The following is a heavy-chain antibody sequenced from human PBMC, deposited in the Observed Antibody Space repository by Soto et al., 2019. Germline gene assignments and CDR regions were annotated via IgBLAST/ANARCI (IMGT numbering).Heavy chain of an antibody. Sequence: QVQMVESGGGVVQPGRSLRLSCAASGFTFKSYAIHWVRQAPGKGLEWVAGISYDGRKKYHAESVKGRFTISRDDSKNTLYLQVNSLRTEDTAVYYCARDHMAALGDWGAVDDWGQGTLVTVSS. CDR2: ISYDGRKK. V-gene: IGHV3-30*04. J-gene: IGHJ4*02. D-gene: IGHD3-16*01. CDR3: ARDHMAALGDWGAVDD. CDR1: GFTFKSYA.